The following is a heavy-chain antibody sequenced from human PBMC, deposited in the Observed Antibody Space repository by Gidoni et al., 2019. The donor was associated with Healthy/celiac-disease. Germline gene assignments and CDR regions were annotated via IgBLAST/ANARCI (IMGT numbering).Heavy chain of an antibody. CDR1: GYTFTSYD. Sequence: QVQLVQSGAEVKKPGASVKVSCKASGYTFTSYDINWVRQATGQGLEWMGWMNPNSGNTGYAQKFQGRVTMTRNTSISTAYMELSSLRSEDTAVYYCAREYRNFGYDFTREPLFDYWGQGTLVTVSS. CDR2: MNPNSGNT. CDR3: AREYRNFGYDFTREPLFDY. J-gene: IGHJ4*02. V-gene: IGHV1-8*01. D-gene: IGHD5-12*01.